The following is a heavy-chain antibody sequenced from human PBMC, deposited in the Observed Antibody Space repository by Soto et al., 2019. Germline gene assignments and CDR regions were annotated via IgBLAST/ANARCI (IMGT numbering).Heavy chain of an antibody. J-gene: IGHJ4*02. CDR2: IGGSGVST. CDR1: GFTFSTYA. Sequence: PGGSLRLACAASGFTFSTYAMTWVRQAPGKGLEGVSAIGGSGVSTYYADSVKGRFTISRDNSKSTLYLQMNSLRADDTAVYYCARELQCQYYFDYWGQGTLVTVSS. V-gene: IGHV3-23*01. CDR3: ARELQCQYYFDY. D-gene: IGHD4-4*01.